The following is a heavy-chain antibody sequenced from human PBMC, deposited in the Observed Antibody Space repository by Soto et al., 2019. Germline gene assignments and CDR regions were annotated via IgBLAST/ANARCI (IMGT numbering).Heavy chain of an antibody. CDR3: ARAPDYGDYYYYYGMDG. CDR1: GFTVSSNY. Sequence: GGSLRLSCAASGFTVSSNYMSWVRQAPGKGLEWVSVIYSGGSTYYADSVKGRFTISRDNSKNTLYLQMNSLRAEDTAVYYCARAPDYGDYYYYYGMDGWGQGTTVTVSS. V-gene: IGHV3-53*01. CDR2: IYSGGST. D-gene: IGHD4-17*01. J-gene: IGHJ6*02.